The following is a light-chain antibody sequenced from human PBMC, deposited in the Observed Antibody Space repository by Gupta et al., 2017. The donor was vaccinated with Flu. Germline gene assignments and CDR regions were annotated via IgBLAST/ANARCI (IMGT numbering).Light chain of an antibody. CDR2: EVS. Sequence: QSALTHPASVSGSPGQSITISCTGTSSDVGGYNYVSWYQQHPGKAPKLMIYEVSYRPSGVSNRFSGSKSGNTASLTISGLQAEDEADYYCNSYTSSSTPGVFGGGTKLTVL. CDR3: NSYTSSSTPGV. CDR1: SSDVGGYNY. V-gene: IGLV2-14*01. J-gene: IGLJ3*02.